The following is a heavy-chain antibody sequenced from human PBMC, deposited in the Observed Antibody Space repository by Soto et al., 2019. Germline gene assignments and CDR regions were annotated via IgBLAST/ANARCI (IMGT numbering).Heavy chain of an antibody. CDR2: IIPILGET. Sequence: QVQLVQYGAEVKKPGSSVRVSCKASGTIFSSYTISWVRQAPGQGLEWMGRIIPILGETNSAQKFQGRVTLNSDKSTNTAYMELNSLRLEDTALYYCARGVGGRMDDRGEGTTGTVSS. V-gene: IGHV1-69*08. CDR3: ARGVGGRMDD. D-gene: IGHD2-15*01. J-gene: IGHJ6*04. CDR1: GTIFSSYT.